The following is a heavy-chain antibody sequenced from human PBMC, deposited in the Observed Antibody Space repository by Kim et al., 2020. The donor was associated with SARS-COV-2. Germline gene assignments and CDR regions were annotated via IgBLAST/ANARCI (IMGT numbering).Heavy chain of an antibody. CDR3: AKEYCGGDCHLDY. D-gene: IGHD2-21*02. V-gene: IGHV3-23*01. J-gene: IGHJ4*02. CDR1: GFTFSNYA. Sequence: GGSLRLSCVASGFTFSNYAMTWVRQAPGKGLAWVAAISSGGSNTYYADSVKGRFTISRDITKNTLYLQMNSLRAEDTALYYCAKEYCGGDCHLDYWGQGTLVTVSA. CDR2: ISSGGSNT.